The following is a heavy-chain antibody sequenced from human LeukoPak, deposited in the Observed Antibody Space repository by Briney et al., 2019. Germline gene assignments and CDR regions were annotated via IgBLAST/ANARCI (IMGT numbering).Heavy chain of an antibody. CDR3: AISDIIGFDP. CDR1: GLTVSGNY. CDR2: ISGSGGST. Sequence: GGSLRLSCAASGLTVSGNYMSWVRQAPGKGLEWVSAISGSGGSTYYADSVKGRFTISRDNSKNTLYLQMNSLRAEDTAVYYCAISDIIGFDPWGQGTLVTVSS. V-gene: IGHV3-23*01. J-gene: IGHJ5*02.